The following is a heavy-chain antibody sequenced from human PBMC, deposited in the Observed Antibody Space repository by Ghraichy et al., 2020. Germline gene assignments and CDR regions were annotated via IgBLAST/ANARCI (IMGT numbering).Heavy chain of an antibody. CDR1: GFTFGSYW. Sequence: GGSLRLSCAASGFTFGSYWMSWVRQAPGKGLEWVADIKYDGSKRYYVDSMKGRFTISRDNAQNSLFLQMNSLRAEDTAVYYCARDTNGGAGDYWYLDRWGRGTLVTVSS. CDR2: IKYDGSKR. V-gene: IGHV3-7*03. D-gene: IGHD2-8*01. CDR3: ARDTNGGAGDYWYLDR. J-gene: IGHJ2*01.